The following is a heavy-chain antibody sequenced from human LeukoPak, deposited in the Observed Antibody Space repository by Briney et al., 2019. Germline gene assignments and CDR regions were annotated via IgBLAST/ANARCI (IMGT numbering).Heavy chain of an antibody. Sequence: GESLKISCKGSGYSFTSYWIGWVRPMPGKGLEWMGIIYPGDSDTRYSPSFQGQVTISADKSISTAYLQWSSLKASDTAMYYCARLPGSVYYDSSGYYYRQDYGMDVWSQGTTVTVSS. CDR3: ARLPGSVYYDSSGYYYRQDYGMDV. V-gene: IGHV5-51*01. J-gene: IGHJ6*02. CDR2: IYPGDSDT. D-gene: IGHD3-22*01. CDR1: GYSFTSYW.